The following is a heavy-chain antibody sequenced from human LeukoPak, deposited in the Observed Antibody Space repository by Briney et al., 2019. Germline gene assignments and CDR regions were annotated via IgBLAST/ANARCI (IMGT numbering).Heavy chain of an antibody. CDR1: GYTFTGYY. Sequence: ASVKVSCKASGYTFTGYYMHWVRQAPGQGLEWMGWINPNSGGTNYAQKFQGRVTMTRDASISTAYMELSRLRSDDTAVYCCARTGRWSGYPSYYYYYMDVWGKGTTVTVSS. D-gene: IGHD3-3*01. J-gene: IGHJ6*03. CDR2: INPNSGGT. V-gene: IGHV1-2*02. CDR3: ARTGRWSGYPSYYYYYMDV.